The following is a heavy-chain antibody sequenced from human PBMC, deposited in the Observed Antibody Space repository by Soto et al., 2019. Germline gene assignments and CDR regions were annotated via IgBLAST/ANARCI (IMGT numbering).Heavy chain of an antibody. CDR1: GYTFTSYA. CDR2: INAGNGNT. J-gene: IGHJ4*02. D-gene: IGHD3-3*02. Sequence: QVQLVQSGAEVKKPGASVKVSCKASGYTFTSYAMHWVRQAPGQRLEWMGWINAGNGNTKYSQKFQGRVTITRDTSASTAYMELSSLRSEDTAVYYCARALISNLFDFDYWGQGTLVTVSS. CDR3: ARALISNLFDFDY. V-gene: IGHV1-3*01.